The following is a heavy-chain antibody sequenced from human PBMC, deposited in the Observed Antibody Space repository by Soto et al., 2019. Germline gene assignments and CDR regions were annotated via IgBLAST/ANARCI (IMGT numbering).Heavy chain of an antibody. Sequence: EVQLVESGGGLVKPGGSLRLSCVASGFTFTPYNMHWVRQAPGKGLEWVSSITSSSSYKYYADSVKGRFTISRDNAKNSLYLQMNSLGAEDTAVYYCARAVVAADGASDRHDYWGQGTLVTVSS. D-gene: IGHD2-15*01. J-gene: IGHJ4*02. CDR2: ITSSSSYK. CDR3: ARAVVAADGASDRHDY. V-gene: IGHV3-21*06. CDR1: GFTFTPYN.